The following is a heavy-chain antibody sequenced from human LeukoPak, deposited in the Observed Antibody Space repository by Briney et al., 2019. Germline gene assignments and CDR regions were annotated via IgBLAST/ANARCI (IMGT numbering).Heavy chain of an antibody. CDR3: ARDCPTYYYDSSGYLLCWFDP. CDR1: GGSISSYY. CDR2: IYTSGST. V-gene: IGHV4-4*07. Sequence: SETLSLTCTVSGGSISSYYWSWIRQPAGKGLEWIGRIYTSGSTNYNPSLKSRVTMSVDTSKNQFSLKLSSVTAADTAVYYCARDCPTYYYDSSGYLLCWFDPWGQGTLVTVSS. J-gene: IGHJ5*02. D-gene: IGHD3-22*01.